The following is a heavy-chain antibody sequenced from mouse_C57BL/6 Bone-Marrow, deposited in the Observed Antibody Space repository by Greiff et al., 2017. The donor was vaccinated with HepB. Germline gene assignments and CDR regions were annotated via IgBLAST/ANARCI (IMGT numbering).Heavy chain of an antibody. Sequence: VQLKESGPSLVRPSQTLSLTCTVTGFSFNGDGYWFWIRQFPGNKRENIGYTFYIGITYYNPSLKSRTYITRDTSKNQFSLKLSSVTTEDTATYYCARDGGLRPYAMDYWGQGTSVTVSS. CDR2: TFYIGIT. CDR1: GFSFNGDGY. J-gene: IGHJ4*01. CDR3: ARDGGLRPYAMDY. D-gene: IGHD2-4*01. V-gene: IGHV3-3*01.